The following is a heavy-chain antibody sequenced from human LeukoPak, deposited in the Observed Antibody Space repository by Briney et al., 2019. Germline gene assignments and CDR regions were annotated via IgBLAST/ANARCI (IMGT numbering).Heavy chain of an antibody. J-gene: IGHJ4*02. CDR3: ASGTYYDFWSGYPLDC. D-gene: IGHD3-3*01. CDR1: GGTFSSYA. Sequence: SVKVSCKASGGTFSSYAISWVRQAPGQGLEWMGRIIPIFGTANYAQKFQGRVTITTDESTSTAYMELSSLRSEDTAVYYCASGTYYDFWSGYPLDCWGQGTLVTVSS. CDR2: IIPIFGTA. V-gene: IGHV1-69*05.